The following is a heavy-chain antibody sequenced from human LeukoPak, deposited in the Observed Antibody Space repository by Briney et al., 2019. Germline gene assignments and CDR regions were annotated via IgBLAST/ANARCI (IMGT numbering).Heavy chain of an antibody. J-gene: IGHJ4*02. V-gene: IGHV3-30*02. Sequence: GGSLRLSCAASGFTFSSYGMHWVRQAPGKGLEWVAFIRYDGSNKYYADSVKGRFTISRDNSKNTLYLQMNSLRAEVTAVYYSAKGIPRRDYWGQGTLVTVSS. CDR1: GFTFSSYG. CDR3: AKGIPRRDY. CDR2: IRYDGSNK.